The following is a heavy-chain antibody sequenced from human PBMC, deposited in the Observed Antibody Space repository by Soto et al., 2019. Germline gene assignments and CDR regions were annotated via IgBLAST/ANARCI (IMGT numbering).Heavy chain of an antibody. J-gene: IGHJ6*02. CDR2: IYPGDSDT. D-gene: IGHD3-10*01. CDR3: ASGGSGSYYRDYYYYYGMDV. CDR1: GYSFTSYW. V-gene: IGHV5-51*04. Sequence: GESLKISCKGSGYSFTSYWIGWVRQMPGKGLEWMGIIYPGDSDTRYSPSFQGQVTISADKPISTAYLQWSSLKASDTAMYYCASGGSGSYYRDYYYYYGMDVWGQGTTVTVSS.